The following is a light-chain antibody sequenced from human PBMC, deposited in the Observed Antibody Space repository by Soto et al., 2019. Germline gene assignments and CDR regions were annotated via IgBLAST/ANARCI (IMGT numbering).Light chain of an antibody. CDR2: WAS. Sequence: DIVMTQSPDSLAVSLGERATINCKSSQSVLYRSNNKNYLAWYQQKPGQPPKLLIYWASTRESGVPDRFSGSGYGTDLTLTISSLQAEDVAVYYCQQYYSTPHSFGGGTKGEIK. V-gene: IGKV4-1*01. CDR3: QQYYSTPHS. J-gene: IGKJ4*01. CDR1: QSVLYRSNNKNY.